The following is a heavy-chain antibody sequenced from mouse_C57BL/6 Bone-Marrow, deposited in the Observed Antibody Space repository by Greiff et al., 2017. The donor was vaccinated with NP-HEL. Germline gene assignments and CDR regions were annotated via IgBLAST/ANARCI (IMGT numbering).Heavy chain of an antibody. CDR1: GYTFTEYT. Sequence: QVQLQQSGAELVKPGASVKLSCKASGYTFTEYTIHWVKQRSGQGLEWIGWFYPGSGSIKYNEKFKDKATLTADKSSSTVYMALSILTTDASAVYFCARHNYLPDAMDYWGQGTSVTVSS. J-gene: IGHJ4*01. V-gene: IGHV1-62-2*01. D-gene: IGHD2-1*01. CDR3: ARHNYLPDAMDY. CDR2: FYPGSGSI.